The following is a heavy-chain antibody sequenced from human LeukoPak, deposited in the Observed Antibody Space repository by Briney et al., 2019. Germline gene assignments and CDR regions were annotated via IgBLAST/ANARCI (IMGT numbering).Heavy chain of an antibody. J-gene: IGHJ3*02. CDR3: AREAAYSSSWYRVDAFDI. CDR1: GFTFSSYW. Sequence: PGGSLRLSCAASGFTFSSYWMSWVRQAPGKGLEWVANIKQDGSEKYYVDSVKGRFTISRDNAKNSLYLQMNSLRAEDTAVYYCAREAAYSSSWYRVDAFDIWGQGTMVTVSS. D-gene: IGHD6-13*01. V-gene: IGHV3-7*01. CDR2: IKQDGSEK.